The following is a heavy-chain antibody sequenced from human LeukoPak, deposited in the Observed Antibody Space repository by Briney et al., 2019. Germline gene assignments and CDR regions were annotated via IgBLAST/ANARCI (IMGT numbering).Heavy chain of an antibody. CDR2: INHSGST. V-gene: IGHV4-34*01. Sequence: SETLSLTCAVYGGSFSGYYWSWIRQPPGKGLEWIGEINHSGSTNYNPSLKSRVTISVDTSKNQFSLKPSSVPAADTAVYYCARDVDIVSYFDYWGQGTLVTVSS. CDR3: ARDVDIVSYFDY. J-gene: IGHJ4*02. D-gene: IGHD5/OR15-5a*01. CDR1: GGSFSGYY.